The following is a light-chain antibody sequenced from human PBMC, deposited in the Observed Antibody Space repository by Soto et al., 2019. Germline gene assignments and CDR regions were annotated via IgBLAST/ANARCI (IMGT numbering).Light chain of an antibody. CDR3: QQYKNRPPT. Sequence: EIVMTQSPDTLSVSPGERATLSCRASQSVSSNLAWYQQKPGQAPRLLIYGAATRAAGIPARFSGSGSGTEFTLTISSLQSEDFAVYYCQQYKNRPPTFGQGTRLEIK. CDR1: QSVSSN. CDR2: GAA. J-gene: IGKJ5*01. V-gene: IGKV3-15*01.